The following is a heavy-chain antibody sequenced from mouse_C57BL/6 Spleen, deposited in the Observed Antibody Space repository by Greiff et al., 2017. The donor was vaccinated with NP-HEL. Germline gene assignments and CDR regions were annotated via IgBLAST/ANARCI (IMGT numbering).Heavy chain of an antibody. CDR3: TRRGIYGSDY. J-gene: IGHJ2*01. V-gene: IGHV1-15*01. CDR1: GYTFTDYE. CDR2: IDPETGGT. D-gene: IGHD2-1*01. Sequence: QVQLQQSGAELVRPGASVTLSCKASGYTFTDYEMHWVKQTPVHGLEWIGAIDPETGGTAYNQKFKGKAILTADKSSSTAYMELRSLTSEDSAVYYCTRRGIYGSDYWGQGTTLTVSS.